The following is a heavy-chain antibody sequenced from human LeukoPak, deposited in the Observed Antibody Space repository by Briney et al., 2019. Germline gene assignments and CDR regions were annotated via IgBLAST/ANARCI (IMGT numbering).Heavy chain of an antibody. D-gene: IGHD3-10*01. CDR1: GYTFSNYG. CDR3: ARQYYYGSGSHHGDDAFDI. CDR2: ISAYNGNT. J-gene: IGHJ3*02. V-gene: IGHV1-18*01. Sequence: GASVKVSCKASGYTFSNYGISWVRQAPGQGLEYMGWISAYNGNTHYAQKFQGRVTLTTDTSTSTAHMELRSLRSDDTAVYYCARQYYYGSGSHHGDDAFDIWGLGTMVTVSS.